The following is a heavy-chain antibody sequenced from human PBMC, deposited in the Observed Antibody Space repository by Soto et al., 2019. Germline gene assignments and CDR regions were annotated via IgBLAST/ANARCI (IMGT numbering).Heavy chain of an antibody. CDR3: AKGGAVRGVITYYFDC. J-gene: IGHJ4*02. Sequence: EVQLLESGGGLVQPGGSLRLSCAASGFTFSSYAMSWVRQAPGKGLEWVSAISGSGGSTYYADSVKGRFTISRDNSKNTLYLQMNSLRAEDTAVYYCAKGGAVRGVITYYFDCWGQGTLVTVSS. V-gene: IGHV3-23*01. CDR2: ISGSGGST. CDR1: GFTFSSYA. D-gene: IGHD3-10*01.